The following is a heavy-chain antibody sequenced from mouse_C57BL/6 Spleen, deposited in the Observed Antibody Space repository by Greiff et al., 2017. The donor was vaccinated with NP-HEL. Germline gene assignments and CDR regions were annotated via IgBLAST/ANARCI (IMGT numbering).Heavy chain of an antibody. CDR1: GYTFTSYG. J-gene: IGHJ4*01. CDR3: ARCHYYGSSHAMDY. D-gene: IGHD1-1*01. V-gene: IGHV1-81*01. CDR2: IYPRSGNT. Sequence: QVQLQQSGAELARPGASVKLSCKASGYTFTSYGISWVKQRTGQGLEWIGEIYPRSGNTYYNEKFKGKATLTADKSSSTAYMELRSLTSEDSAVYFCARCHYYGSSHAMDYWGQGTSVTVSS.